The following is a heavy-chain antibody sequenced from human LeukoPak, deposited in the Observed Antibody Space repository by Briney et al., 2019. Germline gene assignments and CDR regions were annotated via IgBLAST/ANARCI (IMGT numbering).Heavy chain of an antibody. CDR2: IIPIFGTA. D-gene: IGHD3-3*01. J-gene: IGHJ6*03. CDR3: ASSGLVPALEWVGYYMDV. CDR1: GGTFSSYA. V-gene: IGHV1-69*13. Sequence: WASVKVSCKASGGTFSSYAISWVRQAPGQGLEWMGGIIPIFGTANYAQKFQGRVTITADESTSTAYMELSSLRSEDTAVYYCASSGLVPALEWVGYYMDVWGKGTTVTVSS.